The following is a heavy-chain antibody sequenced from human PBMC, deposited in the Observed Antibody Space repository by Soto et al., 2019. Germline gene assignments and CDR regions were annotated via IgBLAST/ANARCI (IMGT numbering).Heavy chain of an antibody. D-gene: IGHD3-22*01. CDR1: GFSISSGGYY. J-gene: IGHJ4*02. Sequence: SETLSLTCPFSGFSISSGGYYWSWIRQHPGKGLEWIGYIYYSGSTYYNPSLKSRVTISVDTSKNQFSLKLSSVTAADTAVYYCARFGYSTNIGIDYWGQGTLVTVSS. V-gene: IGHV4-31*03. CDR2: IYYSGST. CDR3: ARFGYSTNIGIDY.